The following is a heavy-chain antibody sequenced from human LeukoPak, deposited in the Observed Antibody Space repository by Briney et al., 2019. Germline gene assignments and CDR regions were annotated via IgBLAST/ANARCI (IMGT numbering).Heavy chain of an antibody. J-gene: IGHJ6*02. D-gene: IGHD3-3*01. CDR3: ARNYDFWSGYYERLGYYYGMDV. V-gene: IGHV4-59*08. CDR2: IYYSGST. CDR1: GGSISSYY. Sequence: SETLSLTCTVSGGSISSYYWSWIRQPPGKGLEWIGYIYYSGSTSYNPSLKSRVTVSVDTSKNQFSLNLSSVTASDTAVYYCARNYDFWSGYYERLGYYYGMDVWGQGTTVTVSS.